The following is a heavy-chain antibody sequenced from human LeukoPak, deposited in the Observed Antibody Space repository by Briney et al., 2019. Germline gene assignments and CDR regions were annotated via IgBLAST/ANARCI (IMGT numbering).Heavy chain of an antibody. CDR1: GYTFSRFG. D-gene: IGHD3-9*01. J-gene: IGHJ5*02. CDR2: ISAYNGNT. CDR3: ARGGELRYFDWLILGYNWFDP. V-gene: IGHV1-18*01. Sequence: ASVKVSCKASGYTFSRFGITWVRQAPGQGLEWMGWISAYNGNTNYAQKLQGRVTMTTDTSTSTAYMELSSLRSEDTAVYYCARGGELRYFDWLILGYNWFDPWGQGTLVTVSS.